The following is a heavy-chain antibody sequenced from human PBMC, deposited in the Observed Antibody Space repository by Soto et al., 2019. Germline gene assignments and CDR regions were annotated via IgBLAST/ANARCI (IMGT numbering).Heavy chain of an antibody. D-gene: IGHD2-15*01. CDR3: ATRQGGSYNWFDP. CDR2: LYYSGNT. V-gene: IGHV4-39*01. CDR1: GGSISRSSYS. J-gene: IGHJ5*02. Sequence: PSETLSRTCTVSGGSISRSSYSWAWIRQPPGKGLEWIGTLYYSGNTYYNPSLKSRVTISVDTSKNQFSLKLSSVTAADTAVYYCATRQGGSYNWFDPWGQGTLVTVSS.